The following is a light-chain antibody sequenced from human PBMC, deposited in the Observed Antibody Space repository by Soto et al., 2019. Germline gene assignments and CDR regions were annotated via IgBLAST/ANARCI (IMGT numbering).Light chain of an antibody. J-gene: IGLJ2*01. CDR3: SSYAVTNALV. CDR1: SSDIGSYNL. Sequence: QSALTQRASVSGSPGQSITISCTGTSSDIGSYNLVSWYQQYPGKAPKLMIYEGSKRPSGVSTRFSGSKSGNTASLTISGLQAEDEADYYCSSYAVTNALVFGGGTKLTVL. V-gene: IGLV2-23*01. CDR2: EGS.